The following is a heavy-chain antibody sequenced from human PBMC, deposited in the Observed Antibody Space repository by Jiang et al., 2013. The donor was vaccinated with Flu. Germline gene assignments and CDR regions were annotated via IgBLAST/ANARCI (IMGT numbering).Heavy chain of an antibody. CDR1: GYSFTSYW. Sequence: SLKISCKGSGYSFTSYWIGWVRQMPGKGLEWMGIIYPGDSDTRYSPSFQGQVTISADKSISTAYLQWSSLKASDTAMYYCARPLTYYDYVWGSYRSDAFDIWGQGTMVTVSS. CDR2: IYPGDSDT. J-gene: IGHJ3*02. D-gene: IGHD3-16*02. V-gene: IGHV5-51*01. CDR3: ARPLTYYDYVWGSYRSDAFDI.